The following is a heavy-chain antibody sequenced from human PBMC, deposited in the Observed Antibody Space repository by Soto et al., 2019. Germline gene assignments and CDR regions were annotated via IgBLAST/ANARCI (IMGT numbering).Heavy chain of an antibody. CDR1: GVPFGSYA. V-gene: IGHV3-23*01. CDR2: ITGSGGST. Sequence: GGSLRLSCAASGVPFGSYAMSWVRQAPGKGLEWVSTITGSGGSTYYADSVKGRFTISRDNSKNTLYLQMNSLRAEDTATYYCATDKKVIGVVMVFDYWGQGT. J-gene: IGHJ4*02. D-gene: IGHD3-3*01. CDR3: ATDKKVIGVVMVFDY.